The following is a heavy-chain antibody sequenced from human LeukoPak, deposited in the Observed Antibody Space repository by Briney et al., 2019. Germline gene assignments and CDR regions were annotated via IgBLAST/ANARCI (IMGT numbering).Heavy chain of an antibody. J-gene: IGHJ6*03. V-gene: IGHV4-34*01. CDR2: INHSGST. CDR3: ARAQSGYDRYYYYYMDV. CDR1: GGSFSGYY. D-gene: IGHD5-12*01. Sequence: SETLSLTCAVYGGSFSGYYWSWIRQPPGKGLEWIGEINHSGSTNYNPSLKSRVTTSVDKSKNQFSLKLSSVTAADTAVYYCARAQSGYDRYYYYYMDVWGKGTTVTVSS.